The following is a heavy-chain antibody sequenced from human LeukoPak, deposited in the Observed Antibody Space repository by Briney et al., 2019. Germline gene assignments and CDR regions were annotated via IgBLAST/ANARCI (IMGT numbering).Heavy chain of an antibody. V-gene: IGHV1-8*01. D-gene: IGHD4-17*01. CDR3: ARDWVPSDDYGDYETGGWFDP. CDR1: GYTFTSYD. CDR2: MNPNSGNT. J-gene: IGHJ5*02. Sequence: GASVKVSCKASGYTFTSYDINWVRQATGQGLEWMGWMNPNSGNTGYAQKFQGRVTITADESTSTAYMELSSLRSEDTAVYYCARDWVPSDDYGDYETGGWFDPWGQGTLVTVSS.